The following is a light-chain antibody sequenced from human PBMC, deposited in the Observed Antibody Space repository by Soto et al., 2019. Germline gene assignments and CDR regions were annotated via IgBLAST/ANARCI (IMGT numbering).Light chain of an antibody. Sequence: EIVLTQSPAPLSVSPGERATLSCRARQSISNNLAWYQQKPGQAPRLLIYGASTRATGIPVRFSGSESETEFTLTISSLQSEDFAIYYCQQYHDWPPLTFGGGTKVDIK. CDR3: QQYHDWPPLT. CDR2: GAS. J-gene: IGKJ4*02. V-gene: IGKV3-15*01. CDR1: QSISNN.